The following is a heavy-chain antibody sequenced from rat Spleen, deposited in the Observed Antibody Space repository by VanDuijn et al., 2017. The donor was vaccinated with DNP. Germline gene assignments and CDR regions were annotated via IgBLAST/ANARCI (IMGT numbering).Heavy chain of an antibody. V-gene: IGHV4-2*01. Sequence: EVKLVESGGGLVQPGSSLKLSCAASGFNFNDYWMGWVRQAPGKGLEWIGEINKESGTINYIPSLKDKFTISRDNAQNTLYLQMNKLGSEDTAIYYCAKGPNFGGWSDFFDYWGQGVMVTVYS. J-gene: IGHJ2*01. CDR1: GFNFNDYW. CDR2: INKESGTI. CDR3: AKGPNFGGWSDFFDY. D-gene: IGHD1-11*01.